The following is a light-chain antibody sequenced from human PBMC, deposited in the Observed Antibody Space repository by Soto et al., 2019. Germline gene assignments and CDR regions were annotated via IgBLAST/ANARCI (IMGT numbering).Light chain of an antibody. CDR3: FSFTTDWTHV. CDR2: EVS. Sequence: QSALTQPAFVSGSPGQSITVSCTGSSSDIGAYNYVSWFQQYPGKAPKLIISEVSNRPSGVSNRFSGSKSGTAASLTISGLQTEDEADYFCFSFTTDWTHVFGTGTKV. V-gene: IGLV2-14*01. CDR1: SSDIGAYNY. J-gene: IGLJ1*01.